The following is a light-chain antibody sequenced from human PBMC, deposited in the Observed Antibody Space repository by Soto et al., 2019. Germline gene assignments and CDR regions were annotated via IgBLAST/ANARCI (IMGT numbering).Light chain of an antibody. CDR2: DAF. V-gene: IGKV3-11*01. Sequence: EIVLTQSPATLSLSPGETAILSRRASQSVSNHLAWYQHKPGQAPRLLIYDAFNRATGIPARFSGSGSGTDFTLTISSLEPEDFAVYYCQQRSNWRATFGQGTRLEI. CDR3: QQRSNWRAT. CDR1: QSVSNH. J-gene: IGKJ5*01.